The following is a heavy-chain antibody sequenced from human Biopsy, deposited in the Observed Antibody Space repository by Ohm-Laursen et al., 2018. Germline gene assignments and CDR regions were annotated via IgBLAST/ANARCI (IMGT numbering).Heavy chain of an antibody. Sequence: GSSVTGSCKASGYSFTSYYMHWVRQAPGQGLEWMGMINPSGSTTSYPQIFQGRVTMTRDTSKSTVYMELSSLRSVDTAVYFCARNTGWYGDLYYFDYWGQGTLVTVSS. CDR1: GYSFTSYY. J-gene: IGHJ4*02. V-gene: IGHV1-46*01. D-gene: IGHD6-19*01. CDR2: INPSGSTT. CDR3: ARNTGWYGDLYYFDY.